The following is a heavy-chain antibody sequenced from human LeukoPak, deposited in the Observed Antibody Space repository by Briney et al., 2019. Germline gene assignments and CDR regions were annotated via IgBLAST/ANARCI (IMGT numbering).Heavy chain of an antibody. CDR1: GGSISGYY. CDR3: ARHGYSSGSLAWFDP. CDR2: IYYSGST. Sequence: PSETLSLTCSVSGGSISGYYWSWIRQSPGKGLEWIAYIYYSGSTNYNPSLKSRVTISVDTSKNQFSLKLSSVTAADTAVYYCARHGYSSGSLAWFDPWGQGTQVTVSS. D-gene: IGHD6-19*01. V-gene: IGHV4-59*01. J-gene: IGHJ5*02.